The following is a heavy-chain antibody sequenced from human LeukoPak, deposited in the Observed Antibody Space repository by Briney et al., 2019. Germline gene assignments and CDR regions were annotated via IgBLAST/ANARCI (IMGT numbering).Heavy chain of an antibody. CDR1: GGSISGHY. V-gene: IGHV4-59*11. J-gene: IGHJ6*02. CDR2: IHYSGRP. CDR3: ARFGVDYDMDV. Sequence: SETLSLTCTVSGGSISGHYWTWIRQPPGKGLEWIGQIHYSGRPDYNPSLKSRVTISVDTSRNQLSLKVTSVTGADTAVYYCARFGVDYDMDVWGQGTTVTVSS. D-gene: IGHD3-16*01.